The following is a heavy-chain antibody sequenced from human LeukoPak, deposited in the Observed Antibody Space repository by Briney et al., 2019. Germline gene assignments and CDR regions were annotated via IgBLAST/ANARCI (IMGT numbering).Heavy chain of an antibody. CDR3: ARPRVAAAGNVYYMDV. CDR1: GHSFPSYW. CDR2: IYLGDSDT. Sequence: GESLQISCKGSGHSFPSYWIGWVRQMPGKGLEWMGIIYLGDSDTRYSPSFQCQVTISSDKSISTTYLQWSSLKASDTAMYYRARPRVAAAGNVYYMDVWGKGTTVTVSS. J-gene: IGHJ6*03. V-gene: IGHV5-51*01. D-gene: IGHD6-13*01.